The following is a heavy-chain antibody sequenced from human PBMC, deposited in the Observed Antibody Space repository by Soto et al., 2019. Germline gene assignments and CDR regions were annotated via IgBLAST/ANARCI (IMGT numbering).Heavy chain of an antibody. J-gene: IGHJ4*02. D-gene: IGHD3-10*01. CDR3: AKAVGEYLDFFNS. CDR2: IAASGHNT. V-gene: IGHV3-23*01. Sequence: EVQVLESGGGLIQPGGSLRLSCAFSGLTFSRYAASWVRQAPGKGLEWVSGIAASGHNTYYADSVKGRFTISRDNSNNTLFLQMNNLRAEDTAIYYCAKAVGEYLDFFNSWGQGILVNVSP. CDR1: GLTFSRYA.